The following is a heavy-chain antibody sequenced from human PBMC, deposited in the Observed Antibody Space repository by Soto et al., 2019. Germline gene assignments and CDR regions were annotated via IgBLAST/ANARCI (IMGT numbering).Heavy chain of an antibody. D-gene: IGHD3-22*01. CDR3: AKNVFYDCSGYDDF. Sequence: GGSLRLSCTGSGFNFRSYGMSWVRQAPGKGLEWVSDFSGGGETSHSADAVRGRFTISRDNSKNTLYLQMNSLRVEDTAVYYCAKNVFYDCSGYDDFWGQGTLVTVSS. CDR1: GFNFRSYG. CDR2: FSGGGETS. V-gene: IGHV3-23*01. J-gene: IGHJ4*02.